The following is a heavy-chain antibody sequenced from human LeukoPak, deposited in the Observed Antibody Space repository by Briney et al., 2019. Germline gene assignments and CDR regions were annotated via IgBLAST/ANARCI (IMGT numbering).Heavy chain of an antibody. CDR1: GGTFSSYA. CDR2: IIPIFGTA. Sequence: SVKVSCKASGGTFSSYAISWVRQAPGQGLEWMGGIIPIFGTANYAQKFQGRVTITADESTSTAYMELSSLRSEDTAVYYCARFIVVVIAIRPYYYYYYMDVWGKGTTVTVSS. J-gene: IGHJ6*03. CDR3: ARFIVVVIAIRPYYYYYYMDV. D-gene: IGHD2-21*01. V-gene: IGHV1-69*13.